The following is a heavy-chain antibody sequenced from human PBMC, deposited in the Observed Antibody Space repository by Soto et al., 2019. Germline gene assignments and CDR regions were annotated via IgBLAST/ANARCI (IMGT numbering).Heavy chain of an antibody. CDR2: TIYSYSVI. V-gene: IGHV3-11*01. CDR3: ARGQYYYDCSGYRGFDS. D-gene: IGHD3-22*01. J-gene: IGHJ4*02. Sequence: GSLRLSCAASGFNLRNYYMSWVCQAQGKGVEWISYTIYSYSVIYYADSVEGRFTISRDNAKNSLYLQMNSLRADDTAVYYCARGQYYYDCSGYRGFDSWGQGTLVTVSS. CDR1: GFNLRNYY.